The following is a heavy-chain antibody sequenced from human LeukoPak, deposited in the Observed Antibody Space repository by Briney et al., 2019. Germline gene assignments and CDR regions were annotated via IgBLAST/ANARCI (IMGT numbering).Heavy chain of an antibody. Sequence: GGSLRLSCAASGFTFSTYTMNWVRQAPGKGLEWVSSISSSSSNISYADSVKGRFTISRDNAMNSVYLQMNSLRVEDTAVYYCARGYQRPDYWGQGTLITVSS. J-gene: IGHJ4*02. D-gene: IGHD2-2*01. CDR1: GFTFSTYT. CDR3: ARGYQRPDY. V-gene: IGHV3-21*01. CDR2: ISSSSSNI.